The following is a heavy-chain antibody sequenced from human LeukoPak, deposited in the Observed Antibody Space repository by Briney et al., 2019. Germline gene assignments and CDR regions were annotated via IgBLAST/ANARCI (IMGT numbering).Heavy chain of an antibody. V-gene: IGHV4-4*07. Sequence: SETLSLTCTVSGGSISSYYWSWIRQPAGKGLEWIGRIYTSGSTNYNPSLKSRVTMSVDTSKNQFSLKLSSVTVADTAVYYCAGSGCGGDCYSPYYYYYGMDVWGQGTTVTVSS. J-gene: IGHJ6*02. D-gene: IGHD2-21*02. CDR3: AGSGCGGDCYSPYYYYYGMDV. CDR1: GGSISSYY. CDR2: IYTSGST.